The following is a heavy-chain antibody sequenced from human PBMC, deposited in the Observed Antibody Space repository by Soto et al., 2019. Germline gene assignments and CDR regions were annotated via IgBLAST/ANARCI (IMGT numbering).Heavy chain of an antibody. CDR2: TYYRSKWYN. D-gene: IGHD1-26*01. V-gene: IGHV6-1*01. CDR1: GDSVSSDSAA. J-gene: IGHJ5*02. CDR3: AGGRAGAPFDP. Sequence: QVHLQQSGPGLVKPSQTLSLTCAISGDSVSSDSAAWNWIRQSPSGGLEWLGRTYYRSKWYNEYAVSVKSRIPINPDTSKNQFSLQLYSVTPEDTAVYYCAGGRAGAPFDPWGKGTLVTVSS.